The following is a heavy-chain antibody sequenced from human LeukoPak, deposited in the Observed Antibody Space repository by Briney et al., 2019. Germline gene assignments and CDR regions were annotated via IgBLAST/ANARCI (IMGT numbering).Heavy chain of an antibody. CDR2: INQDGSVI. CDR3: ARIGYTSSSNDY. D-gene: IGHD2-15*01. Sequence: GGSLRLSRAASGFTFSRYWMSWVRQAPGKGLEWVANINQDGSVIYYVDSVKDRFTISRDNAKNSLSLQMNSLRVEDTAVYYCARIGYTSSSNDYWGQGTLVTVSS. CDR1: GFTFSRYW. J-gene: IGHJ4*02. V-gene: IGHV3-7*01.